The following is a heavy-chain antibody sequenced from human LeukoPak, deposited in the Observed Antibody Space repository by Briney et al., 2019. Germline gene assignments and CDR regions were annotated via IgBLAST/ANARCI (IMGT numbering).Heavy chain of an antibody. Sequence: ASVKVSCKASGYTFTSYGISWVQQAPGQGLEWMGWISAYNGNTNYAQKLQGRVTMTTDTSTSTAYMELRSLRSDDTAVYYCARDRTTWIQLWSVYYYYGMDVWGQGTTVTVSS. CDR1: GYTFTSYG. D-gene: IGHD5-18*01. CDR3: ARDRTTWIQLWSVYYYYGMDV. CDR2: ISAYNGNT. V-gene: IGHV1-18*01. J-gene: IGHJ6*02.